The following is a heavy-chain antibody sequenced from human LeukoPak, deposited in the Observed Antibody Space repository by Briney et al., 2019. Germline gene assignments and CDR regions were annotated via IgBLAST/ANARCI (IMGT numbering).Heavy chain of an antibody. CDR2: ITNDRSST. CDR1: GFTLSSYW. D-gene: IGHD3-16*01. Sequence: GGSLRLSCAASGFTLSSYWMHWVRHAPGKGLVWVSRITNDRSSTSYADSVKGRFTISRDNAKNTLFLQMNSLRVEDTAVYYCARDLGGPDYWGQGTLVTVSS. CDR3: ARDLGGPDY. J-gene: IGHJ4*02. V-gene: IGHV3-74*01.